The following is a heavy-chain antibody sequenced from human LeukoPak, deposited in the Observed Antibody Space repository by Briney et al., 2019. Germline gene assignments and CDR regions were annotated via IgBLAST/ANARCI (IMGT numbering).Heavy chain of an antibody. J-gene: IGHJ4*02. Sequence: GGSLRLSCAASGFTFSSYAMSWVRQAPGRGLEWVSAISGSGGSTYYADSVKGRFTISRDNSKNTLYLQMNSLRAEDTAVYYCAKRPSDYGDSGSDWGQGTLVTVSS. CDR1: GFTFSSYA. CDR3: AKRPSDYGDSGSD. V-gene: IGHV3-23*01. D-gene: IGHD4-17*01. CDR2: ISGSGGST.